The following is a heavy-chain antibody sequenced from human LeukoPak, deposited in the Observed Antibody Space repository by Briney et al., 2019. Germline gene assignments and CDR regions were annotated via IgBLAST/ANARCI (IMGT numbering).Heavy chain of an antibody. CDR1: GDSVSSNSAA. V-gene: IGHV6-1*01. CDR2: TYYRSKWYN. Sequence: SQTLSLTCAISGDSVSSNSAAWNWIRQSPSRGLEWLGRTYYRSKWYNDYAESVKSRITINSDTSKNQFSLHLNSVTPEDTAVYYCARKGTVTTSFDYWGQGNLVTVSS. CDR3: ARKGTVTTSFDY. D-gene: IGHD4-11*01. J-gene: IGHJ4*02.